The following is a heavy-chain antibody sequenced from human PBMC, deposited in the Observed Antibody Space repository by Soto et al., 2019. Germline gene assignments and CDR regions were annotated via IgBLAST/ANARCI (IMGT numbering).Heavy chain of an antibody. CDR2: ISGNGGSK. J-gene: IGHJ4*02. CDR3: ARGGSSWSFDY. Sequence: VGSLRLSCAASGFTFSSYAMSWVRQAPGKGLEWVAAISGNGGSKYYADSVEGRFTISRDNSKNTLYLQMNSLRAEDTAVYYCARGGSSWSFDYWGQGTLVTVS. D-gene: IGHD6-13*01. CDR1: GFTFSSYA. V-gene: IGHV3-23*01.